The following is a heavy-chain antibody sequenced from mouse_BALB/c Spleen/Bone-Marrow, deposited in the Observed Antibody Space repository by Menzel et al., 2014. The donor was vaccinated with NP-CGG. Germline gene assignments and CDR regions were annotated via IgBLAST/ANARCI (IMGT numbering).Heavy chain of an antibody. J-gene: IGHJ3*01. CDR2: INPDSKTK. Sequence: EVKLLESGGGLVQPGGFLELSCAASGFDFRTYWMSWVRQAPGKGLEWIGEINPDSKTKNYAPSLKDKFIISRDNAKNTLYLQMSEVRSEDTALYYCARMGYYGWLAYWGQGTLVTVSA. D-gene: IGHD1-1*01. CDR1: GFDFRTYW. CDR3: ARMGYYGWLAY. V-gene: IGHV4-1*02.